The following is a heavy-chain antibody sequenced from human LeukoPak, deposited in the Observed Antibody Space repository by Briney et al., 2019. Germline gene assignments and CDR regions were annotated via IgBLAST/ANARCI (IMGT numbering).Heavy chain of an antibody. CDR3: ARDPVSYKGSDAFDI. D-gene: IGHD1-26*01. Sequence: SQTLSLTCTVSGGSISSGDYYWRWIRQHPGEGLGWIGYIYYSGSTYYNPSLKSRVTISVDTSKNQFSLKLSSVTAADTAVYYCARDPVSYKGSDAFDIWGQGTMVTVSS. CDR2: IYYSGST. J-gene: IGHJ3*02. V-gene: IGHV4-31*03. CDR1: GGSISSGDYY.